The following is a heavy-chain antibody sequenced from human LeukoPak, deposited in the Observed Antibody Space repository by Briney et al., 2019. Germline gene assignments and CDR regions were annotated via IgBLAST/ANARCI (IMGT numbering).Heavy chain of an antibody. CDR2: IYHSGST. Sequence: SETLSLTCTVSGGSTSSYYWSWIRQPAGKGLEWIGSIYHSGSTYYNPSLKSRVTISVDTSKNQFSLKLSSVTAADTAVYYCARGAAADGSSDYWGQGTLVTVSS. CDR1: GGSTSSYY. J-gene: IGHJ4*02. D-gene: IGHD6-13*01. CDR3: ARGAAADGSSDY. V-gene: IGHV4-4*07.